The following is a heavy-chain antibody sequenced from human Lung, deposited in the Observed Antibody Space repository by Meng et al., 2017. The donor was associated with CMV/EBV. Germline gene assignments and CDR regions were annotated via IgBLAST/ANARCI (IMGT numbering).Heavy chain of an antibody. J-gene: IGHJ6*02. CDR1: YGSVSSGSYY. V-gene: IGHV4-61*01. D-gene: IGHD1-1*01. CDR2: IYYSGST. CDR3: ARAPGYRSLYGRDV. Sequence: GSLRLSCTVSYGSVSSGSYYWSWIRQPPGKGLEWIGYIYYSGSTNYNPSLKSRVTISIDTSKNQFSLKLSSVTAADTAVYYCARAPGYRSLYGRDVWGQGTTVTVSS.